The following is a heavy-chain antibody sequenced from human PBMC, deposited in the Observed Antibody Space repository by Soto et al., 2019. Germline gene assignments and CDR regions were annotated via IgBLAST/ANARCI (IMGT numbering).Heavy chain of an antibody. D-gene: IGHD6-19*01. J-gene: IGHJ6*02. Sequence: ASVNVSCKASGYTFTSYYMHWVRQAPGQGLEWMGIINPSGGSTSYAQKFQGRVTMTRDTSTSTVYMELSSLRSEDTAVYYCARGYSSGWYVAYYYGTEVWGQGTTVTVSS. CDR1: GYTFTSYY. V-gene: IGHV1-46*01. CDR3: ARGYSSGWYVAYYYGTEV. CDR2: INPSGGST.